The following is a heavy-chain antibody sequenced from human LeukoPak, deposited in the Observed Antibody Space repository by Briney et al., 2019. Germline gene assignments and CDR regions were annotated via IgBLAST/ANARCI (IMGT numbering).Heavy chain of an antibody. V-gene: IGHV3-21*01. CDR3: ARGGKYLLYRRDGYNLKADY. J-gene: IGHJ4*02. Sequence: GGSLRLSCSASGFIFSTYNMNWVRQAPGKALEWISSIPSSSSHTYYADSVKGRCTISRDNAKNSLYLQMNSLRAEDTAVYYCARGGKYLLYRRDGYNLKADYWGQGTLVTVSS. CDR2: IPSSSSHT. D-gene: IGHD5-24*01. CDR1: GFIFSTYN.